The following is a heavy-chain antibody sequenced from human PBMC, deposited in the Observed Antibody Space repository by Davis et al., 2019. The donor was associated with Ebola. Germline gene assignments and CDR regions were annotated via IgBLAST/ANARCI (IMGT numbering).Heavy chain of an antibody. V-gene: IGHV4-59*08. Sequence: MPGGSLRLSCTVSGGSISSYYWSWIRQPPGKGLEWIGYIYYSGSTNYNPSLKSRVTISVDTSKNQFSLKLSSVTAADTAVYYCARQTTMIVEWQLAFDIWGQGTMVTVSS. CDR2: IYYSGST. D-gene: IGHD3-22*01. CDR1: GGSISSYY. CDR3: ARQTTMIVEWQLAFDI. J-gene: IGHJ3*02.